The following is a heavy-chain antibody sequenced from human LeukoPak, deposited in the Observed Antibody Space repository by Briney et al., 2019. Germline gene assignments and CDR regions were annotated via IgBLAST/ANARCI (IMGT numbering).Heavy chain of an antibody. Sequence: SQTLSLTCTVSGGSISSGGYSWSWIRQHPGKGLEWIGYIYYSGSTNYNPSLKSRVTISVDTSKNQFSLKLSSVTAADTAVYYCASYDFWSGLTFEYWGQGTLVTVSS. J-gene: IGHJ4*02. CDR1: GGSISSGGYS. CDR2: IYYSGST. D-gene: IGHD3-3*01. CDR3: ASYDFWSGLTFEY. V-gene: IGHV4-61*08.